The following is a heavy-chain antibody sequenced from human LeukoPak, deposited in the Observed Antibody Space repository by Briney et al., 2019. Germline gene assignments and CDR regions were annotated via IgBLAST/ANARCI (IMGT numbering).Heavy chain of an antibody. CDR2: VAYDGSLK. V-gene: IGHV3-30*18. CDR3: AKEPNSYTSGWYFQH. Sequence: GSLRLSCAASGFIFSNYGMHWVRQAPGTGLEWVAVVAYDGSLKFYADSVKGRFTISRDNSKNTLDLQMNSLRAEDTAVYYCAKEPNSYTSGWYFQHWGHGTLVTVSS. CDR1: GFIFSNYG. D-gene: IGHD6-25*01. J-gene: IGHJ1*01.